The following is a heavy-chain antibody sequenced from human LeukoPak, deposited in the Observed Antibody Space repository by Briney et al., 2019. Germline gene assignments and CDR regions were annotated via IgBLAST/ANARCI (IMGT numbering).Heavy chain of an antibody. CDR2: ISFDGSNI. V-gene: IGHV3-30*03. CDR3: ARGVGGTDNWFDP. CDR1: GITFMSYG. Sequence: GGSLSLSWAPSGITFMSYGMHWVRQAPGKGLAWVALISFDGSNIDYADSVKGRFTISRDTSNNTLFLQMNSLRPDDTAIYYCARGVGGTDNWFDPWGQGTLVTVSS. J-gene: IGHJ5*02. D-gene: IGHD1-26*01.